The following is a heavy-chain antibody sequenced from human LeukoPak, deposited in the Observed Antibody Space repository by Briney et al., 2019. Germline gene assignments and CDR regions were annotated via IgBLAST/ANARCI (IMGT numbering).Heavy chain of an antibody. Sequence: PGGSLRLSCAASGFTFSSYGMHWVRQAPGKGLEWVAVISYDGSNKYYADSVKGRFTISRDNSKNTLYLQMNSLRAEDTAVYYCAKDWGQPPIFWGQGTMVTVSS. D-gene: IGHD3-16*01. CDR1: GFTFSSYG. CDR2: ISYDGSNK. CDR3: AKDWGQPPIF. V-gene: IGHV3-30*18. J-gene: IGHJ3*01.